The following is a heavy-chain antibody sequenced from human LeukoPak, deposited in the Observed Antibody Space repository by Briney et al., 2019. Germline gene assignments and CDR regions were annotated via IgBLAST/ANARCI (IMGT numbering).Heavy chain of an antibody. V-gene: IGHV4-59*08. CDR2: IYYSGST. D-gene: IGHD4-17*01. CDR3: ARHGDYGNYFYYGLDV. J-gene: IGHJ6*02. Sequence: SETLSLTCTVSGGSISNYYWSWIRQPPGEGLEWIGYIYYSGSTNYNPSLKSRVTISVDTSTEQFSLKLSSVTAADTAVYYCARHGDYGNYFYYGLDVWSQGTTVTVSS. CDR1: GGSISNYY.